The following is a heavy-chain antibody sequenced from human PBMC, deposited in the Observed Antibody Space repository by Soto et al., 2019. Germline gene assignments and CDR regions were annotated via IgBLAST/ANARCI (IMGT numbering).Heavy chain of an antibody. J-gene: IGHJ4*02. Sequence: ASVKVSCKASGYTFTSYGISWVRQAPGQGLEWMGWISAYNGNTNYAQKLQGRATMTTDTSTSTAYMELRSLRSDDTAVYYCARERDITIFGVVITKTYYFDYWGQGTLVTVSS. CDR2: ISAYNGNT. CDR3: ARERDITIFGVVITKTYYFDY. CDR1: GYTFTSYG. V-gene: IGHV1-18*01. D-gene: IGHD3-3*01.